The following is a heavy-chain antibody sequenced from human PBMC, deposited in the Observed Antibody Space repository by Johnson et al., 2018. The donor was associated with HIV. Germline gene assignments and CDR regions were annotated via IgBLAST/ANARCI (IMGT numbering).Heavy chain of an antibody. J-gene: IGHJ3*02. CDR2: ISSSGSTI. CDR1: GFTFSDYY. D-gene: IGHD3-22*01. Sequence: QMQLVESGGGLVKPGGSLRLSCAASGFTFSDYYMSWIRQAPGKGLEWVSYISSSGSTIYYADSVKGRFTISRYNAKNSLYLQMNSLRAEDTAVYYCARCYDSSAYYYVGAFDIWGQGTMVTVSS. V-gene: IGHV3-11*04. CDR3: ARCYDSSAYYYVGAFDI.